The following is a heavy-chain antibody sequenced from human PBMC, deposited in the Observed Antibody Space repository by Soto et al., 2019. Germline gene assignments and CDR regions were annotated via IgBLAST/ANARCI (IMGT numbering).Heavy chain of an antibody. CDR3: ARRSDRSGYYYKVGNFDDY. CDR2: IYHSGST. J-gene: IGHJ4*02. D-gene: IGHD3-22*01. Sequence: SETLSLTCAVSGGSISSGGYSWSWIRQPPGKGLEWIGYIYHSGSTYYNPSLKSRVTISVDTSKNQFSLKLSSVTAADTAVYYCARRSDRSGYYYKVGNFDDYWGQGTLVTVSS. V-gene: IGHV4-30-2*03. CDR1: GGSISSGGYS.